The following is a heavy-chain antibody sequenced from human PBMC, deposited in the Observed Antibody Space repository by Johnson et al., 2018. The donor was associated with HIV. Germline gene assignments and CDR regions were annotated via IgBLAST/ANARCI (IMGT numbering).Heavy chain of an antibody. Sequence: QVQLVESGGGVVQPGRSLRLSCAASGFTFSSYAMHWVRQAPGKGLEWVAVISYDGSNKYYGDSVRGRFSISRDNSKNTLYLQMKSLRADDTAVYYCARACRDGYTCDVFDIWGQGTMVTVSS. CDR1: GFTFSSYA. D-gene: IGHD5-24*01. V-gene: IGHV3-30*14. CDR3: ARACRDGYTCDVFDI. J-gene: IGHJ3*02. CDR2: ISYDGSNK.